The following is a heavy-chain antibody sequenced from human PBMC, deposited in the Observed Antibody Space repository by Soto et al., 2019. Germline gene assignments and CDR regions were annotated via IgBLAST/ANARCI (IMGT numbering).Heavy chain of an antibody. CDR2: IFHSGTT. J-gene: IGHJ6*02. CDR3: ARDTTYMVVPYYYYYGMDV. D-gene: IGHD2-21*01. V-gene: IGHV4-38-2*02. Sequence: PSETLSLTCAVSGYSINSGYYWGWIRQPPGKGLEWIGGIFHSGTTYYNPSLKSRVTISVDTSKNQFSLTLDSVTAADTAVYYCARDTTYMVVPYYYYYGMDVWGQGTTVTVSS. CDR1: GYSINSGYY.